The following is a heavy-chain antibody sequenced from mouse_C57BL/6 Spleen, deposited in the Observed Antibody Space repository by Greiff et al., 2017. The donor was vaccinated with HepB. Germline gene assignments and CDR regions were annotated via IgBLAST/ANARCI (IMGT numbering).Heavy chain of an antibody. CDR2: IYPGDGDT. CDR3: ARSSYYYGSRWYFDV. CDR1: GYAFSSSW. J-gene: IGHJ1*03. V-gene: IGHV1-82*01. Sequence: QVQLQQSGPELVKPGASVKISCKASGYAFSSSWMNWVKQRPGKGLEWIGRIYPGDGDTNYNGKFKGKATLTADKSSSTAYMQLSSLTSEDSAVYFCARSSYYYGSRWYFDVWGTGTTVTVSS. D-gene: IGHD1-1*01.